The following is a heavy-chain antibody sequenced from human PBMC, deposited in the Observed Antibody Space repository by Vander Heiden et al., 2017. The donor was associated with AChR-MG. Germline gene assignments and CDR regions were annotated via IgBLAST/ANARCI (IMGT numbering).Heavy chain of an antibody. J-gene: IGHJ5*02. CDR3: ARAYGDYVKNWFDP. Sequence: QVQLVQSGAEVKKPGASVKASCKASGYTFTSYAMHWLRQAPGQRLDWMGWINAGNGNTKYSQKFQGRVTITRDTSASTAYMELSSLRSEDTAVYYCARAYGDYVKNWFDPWGHGTLVTVSS. D-gene: IGHD4-17*01. CDR1: GYTFTSYA. CDR2: INAGNGNT. V-gene: IGHV1-3*01.